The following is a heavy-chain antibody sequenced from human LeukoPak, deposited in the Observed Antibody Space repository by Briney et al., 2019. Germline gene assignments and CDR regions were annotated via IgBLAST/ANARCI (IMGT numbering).Heavy chain of an antibody. CDR1: GFTFSTYG. D-gene: IGHD6-19*01. CDR3: VKAGSSGWYLFDF. Sequence: GGSLRLSCAASGFTFSTYGINWVRQAPGKGLEWVAFISNDGSEKYYADSVKGRFTISRDNSKNTLYLQMNSLRAEDTAVYHCVKAGSSGWYLFDFWGLGTLVTVSS. J-gene: IGHJ4*02. V-gene: IGHV3-30*18. CDR2: ISNDGSEK.